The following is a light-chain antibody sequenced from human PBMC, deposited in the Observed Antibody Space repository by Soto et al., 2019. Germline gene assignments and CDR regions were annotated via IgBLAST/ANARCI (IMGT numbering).Light chain of an antibody. CDR1: SSDVGGYKF. Sequence: QSALTQSASVSGSPGQSITISCTGTSSDVGGYKFVSWYQQHPGKVPKLRIFDVNRRPSGVSDRFSGSKSGNTASLTISGLQSEDEGDYYCCSYASGSTHVFGRGTKLTVL. J-gene: IGLJ1*01. CDR2: DVN. CDR3: CSYASGSTHV. V-gene: IGLV2-14*03.